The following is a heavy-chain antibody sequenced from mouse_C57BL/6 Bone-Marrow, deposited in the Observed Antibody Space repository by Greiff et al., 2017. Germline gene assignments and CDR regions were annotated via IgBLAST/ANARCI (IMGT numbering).Heavy chain of an antibody. CDR2: ISSGGSYT. V-gene: IGHV5-6*01. CDR1: GFTFSSYG. J-gene: IGHJ2*01. CDR3: ARERRYYYGSSYRGDYFDY. D-gene: IGHD1-1*01. Sequence: EVMLVESGGDLVKPGGSLKLSCAASGFTFSSYGMSWVRQTPDKRLEWVATISSGGSYTYYPDSVKGRFTISRDNAKNTLYLQMSSLKSEDTAMYCCARERRYYYGSSYRGDYFDYWGQGTTLTVSS.